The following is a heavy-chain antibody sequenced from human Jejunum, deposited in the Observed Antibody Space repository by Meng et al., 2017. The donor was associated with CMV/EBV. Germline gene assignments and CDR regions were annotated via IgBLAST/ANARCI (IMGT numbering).Heavy chain of an antibody. CDR3: AKTETAMASNYYYYYGMDV. J-gene: IGHJ6*02. CDR2: IRYDGSNK. D-gene: IGHD5-18*01. V-gene: IGHV3-30*02. CDR1: G. Sequence: GMHWVRQAPGKGLEWVAFIRYDGSNKYYADSVKGRFTISRDNSKNTLYLQMNSLRAEDTAVYYCAKTETAMASNYYYYYGMDVWGQGTTVTVSS.